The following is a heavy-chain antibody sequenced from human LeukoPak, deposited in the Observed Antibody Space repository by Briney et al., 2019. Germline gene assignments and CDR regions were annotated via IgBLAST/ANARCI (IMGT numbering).Heavy chain of an antibody. CDR2: IGTAGDT. J-gene: IGHJ4*02. CDR3: ASSPAYSSSWYAIDN. CDR1: GFTFSNYD. D-gene: IGHD6-13*01. Sequence: GGSLRLSCAASGFTFSNYDMHWVRQAAGKGLERVSAIGTAGDTYYPGSVKGRFTISRENAKNSLYLQMNSLSAGDTAVYYCASSPAYSSSWYAIDNWGQGTLVTVSS. V-gene: IGHV3-13*01.